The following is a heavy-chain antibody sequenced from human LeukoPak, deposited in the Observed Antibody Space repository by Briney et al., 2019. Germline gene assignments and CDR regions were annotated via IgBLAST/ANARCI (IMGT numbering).Heavy chain of an antibody. Sequence: SETLSLTCAVYGGSFSGYYWSWIRQPPGKGLEWIGEINHSGSTNYNPSLKSRVTISVDTSKNQFSLKLSSVTAADTAVYYCARGVLRFLEWLLGHNWFDPWGQGTLVAVSS. J-gene: IGHJ5*02. V-gene: IGHV4-34*01. CDR3: ARGVLRFLEWLLGHNWFDP. D-gene: IGHD3-3*01. CDR1: GGSFSGYY. CDR2: INHSGST.